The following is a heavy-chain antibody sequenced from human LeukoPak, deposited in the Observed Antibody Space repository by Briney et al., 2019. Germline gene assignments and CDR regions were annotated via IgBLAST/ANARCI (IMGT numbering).Heavy chain of an antibody. CDR3: ARGLYGVLFDY. CDR2: IIPIFGTA. V-gene: IGHV1-69*01. Sequence: ASVKVSCKASGGTFSSYAISWVRQAHGQGLGWMGGIIPIFGTANYAQKFQGRVTITADESTSTAYMELSSLRSEDTAVYYCARGLYGVLFDYWGQGTLVTVSS. D-gene: IGHD4-17*01. J-gene: IGHJ4*02. CDR1: GGTFSSYA.